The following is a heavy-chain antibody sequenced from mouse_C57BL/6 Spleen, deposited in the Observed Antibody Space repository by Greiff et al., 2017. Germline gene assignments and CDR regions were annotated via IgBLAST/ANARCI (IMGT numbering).Heavy chain of an antibody. D-gene: IGHD1-1*01. Sequence: VQVVESGPELVKPGASVKISCKASGYAFSSSWMNWVKQRPGKGLEWIGRIYPGDGDTNYNGKFKGKATLTADKSSSTAYMQLSSLTSEDSAVYFCARSGYYGSSYFDYWGQGTTLTVSS. CDR1: GYAFSSSW. CDR2: IYPGDGDT. CDR3: ARSGYYGSSYFDY. J-gene: IGHJ2*01. V-gene: IGHV1-82*01.